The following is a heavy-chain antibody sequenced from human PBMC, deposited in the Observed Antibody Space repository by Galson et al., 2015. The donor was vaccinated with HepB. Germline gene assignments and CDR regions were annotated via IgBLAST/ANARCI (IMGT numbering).Heavy chain of an antibody. D-gene: IGHD3-10*01. Sequence: SLRLSCAASGFTVSSNYMSWVRQAPGKGLEYVSVIYSGGSTYYADSVKGRFTISRDNSKNTLYLQMNSLRAEDTAIYYCARLWFGQNAFDIWGLGTMVTVSS. CDR3: ARLWFGQNAFDI. CDR2: IYSGGST. V-gene: IGHV3-66*02. J-gene: IGHJ3*02. CDR1: GFTVSSNY.